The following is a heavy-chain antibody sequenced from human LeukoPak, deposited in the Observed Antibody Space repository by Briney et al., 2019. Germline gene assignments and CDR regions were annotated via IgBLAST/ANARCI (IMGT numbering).Heavy chain of an antibody. Sequence: GGSLRLSCAASGFTFSSYSMNWVRQAPGKGLEWVSSISSSSSYIYYADSVKGRFTISRDNAKNSLYLQMNSLRAEDTAVYYCARAPLTVVTQGYYYMDVWGKGTTVTVSS. CDR3: ARAPLTVVTQGYYYMDV. D-gene: IGHD4-23*01. J-gene: IGHJ6*03. CDR1: GFTFSSYS. V-gene: IGHV3-21*01. CDR2: ISSSSSYI.